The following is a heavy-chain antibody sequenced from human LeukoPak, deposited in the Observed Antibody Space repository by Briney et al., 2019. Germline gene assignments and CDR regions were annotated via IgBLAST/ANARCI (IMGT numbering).Heavy chain of an antibody. CDR3: ARAVIKMASPFDY. Sequence: PSETLSLTCTVSGGSISCYYWSWIRQPPGKGLEWIGYIYYSGSTNYNPSLKSRVTISVDTSKNQFSLKLSSVTAADTAVYYCARAVIKMASPFDYWGQGTLVTVSS. CDR1: GGSISCYY. D-gene: IGHD5-24*01. J-gene: IGHJ4*02. V-gene: IGHV4-59*01. CDR2: IYYSGST.